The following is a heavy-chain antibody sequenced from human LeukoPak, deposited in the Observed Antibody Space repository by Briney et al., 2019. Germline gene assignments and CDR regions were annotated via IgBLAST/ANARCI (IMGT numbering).Heavy chain of an antibody. Sequence: SETLSLTCTVSGGSISSSSYYWGWIRQPPGKGLEWIGSIYYSGSTYYNPSLKSRVTISVDTSKNQFSLKLSSVTAADTAVYYCARGYKYQLRGFSHRSPFDYWGQGTLVTVSS. CDR1: GGSISSSSYY. D-gene: IGHD5-24*01. V-gene: IGHV4-39*07. CDR2: IYYSGST. J-gene: IGHJ4*02. CDR3: ARGYKYQLRGFSHRSPFDY.